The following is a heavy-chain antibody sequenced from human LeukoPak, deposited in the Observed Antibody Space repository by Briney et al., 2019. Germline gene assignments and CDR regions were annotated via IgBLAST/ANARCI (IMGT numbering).Heavy chain of an antibody. CDR3: ARGVPGF. J-gene: IGHJ4*02. CDR1: GGSFTDYH. V-gene: IGHV4-34*01. Sequence: SETLSLTCAVYGGSFTDYHWSWVRQPPGKRPEWIGQISHIGTTKYNPSLNSRVTMSVDTSKKQFSLKLTSVTAADTAIYYCARGVPGFWGQGTLVTVSS. D-gene: IGHD3-10*02. CDR2: ISHIGTT.